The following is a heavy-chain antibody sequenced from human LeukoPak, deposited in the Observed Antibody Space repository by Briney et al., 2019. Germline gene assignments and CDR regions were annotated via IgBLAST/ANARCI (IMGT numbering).Heavy chain of an antibody. CDR2: INHSGST. Sequence: PSETLSLTCAVYGGSFSGYYWSWIRQPPGKGLERIGEINHSGSTNYNPSLKSRVTISVDTSKNQFSLKLSSVTAADTAVYYCARGPLLRFLEWLPYYYYYMDVWGKGTTVTVSS. CDR3: ARGPLLRFLEWLPYYYYYMDV. CDR1: GGSFSGYY. V-gene: IGHV4-34*01. D-gene: IGHD3-3*01. J-gene: IGHJ6*03.